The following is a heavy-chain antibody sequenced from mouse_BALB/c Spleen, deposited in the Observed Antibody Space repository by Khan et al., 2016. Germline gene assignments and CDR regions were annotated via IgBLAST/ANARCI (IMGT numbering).Heavy chain of an antibody. CDR1: GYTFTDYA. D-gene: IGHD1-1*01. CDR2: ISTYYGDT. J-gene: IGHJ4*01. V-gene: IGHV1S137*01. Sequence: QVQLQQSGAELVRPGVSVKISCKGSGYTFTDYAMHWVKQSHAKSLEWIGVISTYYGDTAYNQKFKDKATLTVDKSSSTAYMELARLTTEDYAIYYCSRGGSKDDYAMDYWGQGTSVTVSS. CDR3: SRGGSKDDYAMDY.